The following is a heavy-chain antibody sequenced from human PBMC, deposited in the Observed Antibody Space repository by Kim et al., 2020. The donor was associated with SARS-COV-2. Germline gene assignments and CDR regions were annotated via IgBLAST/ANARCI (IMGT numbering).Heavy chain of an antibody. CDR3: ARDQSGVTSFDY. D-gene: IGHD5-18*01. Sequence: NYAQKFQGRVTITADESTSSAYMELSSLRSEDTAVYYCARDQSGVTSFDYWGQGTLVTVSS. J-gene: IGHJ4*02. V-gene: IGHV1-69*01.